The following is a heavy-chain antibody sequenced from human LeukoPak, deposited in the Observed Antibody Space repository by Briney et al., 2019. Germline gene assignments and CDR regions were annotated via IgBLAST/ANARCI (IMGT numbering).Heavy chain of an antibody. J-gene: IGHJ4*02. CDR3: ARGPVRYYKVIFDY. V-gene: IGHV4-34*01. D-gene: IGHD3-9*01. Sequence: SETLSLTCAVYGGSFSGYYWSWIRQPPGKGLEWIGEINHSGSTNYNPSLKSRDTISVDTSKNQFSLKLSSVTAADTAVYYCARGPVRYYKVIFDYWGQGTLVTVSS. CDR2: INHSGST. CDR1: GGSFSGYY.